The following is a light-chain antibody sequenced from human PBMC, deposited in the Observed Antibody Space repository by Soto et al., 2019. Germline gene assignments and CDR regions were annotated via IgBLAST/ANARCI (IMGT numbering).Light chain of an antibody. Sequence: QSVLTQPASVSGSPGQSITISCTGTSSNVGSYKLVSWYQQHPGKAPKLMIFEVNKRPSGVSNRFSGSKSGNTASLTISGLKVEDEADYYCCSSGVSSTYVFGTGTKLTVL. CDR2: EVN. CDR1: SSNVGSYKL. V-gene: IGLV2-23*02. CDR3: CSSGVSSTYV. J-gene: IGLJ1*01.